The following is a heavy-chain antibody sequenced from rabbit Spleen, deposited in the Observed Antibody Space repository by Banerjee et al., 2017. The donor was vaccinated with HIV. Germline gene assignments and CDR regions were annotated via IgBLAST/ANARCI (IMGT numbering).Heavy chain of an antibody. V-gene: IGHV1S45*01. Sequence: QEQLVESGGDLVQPEGSLTLTCTASGVSFSSSYWICWVRQAPGKGLEWIACIYTGSSGSTYYATWAKGRFTISKTSSTTVTLQMTSLTAADTATYFCARFYAGYGDFGYAAMWGPGTLVTVS. CDR1: GVSFSSSYW. J-gene: IGHJ4*01. CDR2: IYTGSSGST. D-gene: IGHD7-1*01. CDR3: ARFYAGYGDFGYAAM.